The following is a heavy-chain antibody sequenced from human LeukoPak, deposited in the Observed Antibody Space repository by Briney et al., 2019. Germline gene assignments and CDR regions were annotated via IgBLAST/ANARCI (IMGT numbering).Heavy chain of an antibody. J-gene: IGHJ4*02. Sequence: GGSLRLSCEVSGFTFTDYSMHWVRQAPGKGLEWVSSITSTSRTIFYADSVEGRFTISRDNAKNTVSLEMNSLRTEDAAIYYCARDFPDNALFDLWGQGTLVSVSS. V-gene: IGHV3-69-1*02. CDR3: ARDFPDNALFDL. D-gene: IGHD2-8*01. CDR2: ITSTSRTI. CDR1: GFTFTDYS.